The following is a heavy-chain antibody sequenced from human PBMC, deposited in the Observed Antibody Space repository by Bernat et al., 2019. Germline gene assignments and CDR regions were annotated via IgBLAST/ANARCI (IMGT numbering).Heavy chain of an antibody. CDR2: LRSKANNYAT. D-gene: IGHD1-20*01. Sequence: EVQLVESGGGLVKPGGSLRLSCAASGFTFSSYSMNWVRQAPGKGLEWVGRLRSKANNYATTYAASVKGRFTFSRDDSENTAYLHMNSLKTEDTAVYYCTRSNWYAFDIWGQGTMVTVSS. CDR1: GFTFSSYS. V-gene: IGHV3-73*01. J-gene: IGHJ3*02. CDR3: TRSNWYAFDI.